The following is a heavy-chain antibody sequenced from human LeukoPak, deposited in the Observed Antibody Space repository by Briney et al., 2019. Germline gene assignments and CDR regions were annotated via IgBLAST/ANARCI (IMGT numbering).Heavy chain of an antibody. V-gene: IGHV3-74*01. CDR1: GFTSSSYW. CDR3: ARRIQGMAPYYFDY. J-gene: IGHJ4*02. Sequence: GGSLRLSCTASGFTSSSYWTSWVCHAPGKGRWWVSRINSDGGSTSYADSVKGRFTISRDNAKNTLYLQMNSLRAEDTAVYYCARRIQGMAPYYFDYWGQGTLVTGSS. D-gene: IGHD5-24*01. CDR2: INSDGGST.